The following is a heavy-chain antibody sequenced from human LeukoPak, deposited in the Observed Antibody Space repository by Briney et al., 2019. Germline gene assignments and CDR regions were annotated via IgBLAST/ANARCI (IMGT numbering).Heavy chain of an antibody. D-gene: IGHD3-22*01. CDR3: ARARGIVVVT. CDR2: IYWNDDK. CDR1: GFSLSTSGVG. Sequence: SGPTLVNPTQTLTLTCTFSGFSLSTSGVGVGWIHQPPGKALEWLALIYWNDDKRYSPSLKSRLTITKDTSKNQVALTMTNMDPVGTATYYCARARGIVVVTWGQGTLVTVSS. V-gene: IGHV2-5*01. J-gene: IGHJ5*02.